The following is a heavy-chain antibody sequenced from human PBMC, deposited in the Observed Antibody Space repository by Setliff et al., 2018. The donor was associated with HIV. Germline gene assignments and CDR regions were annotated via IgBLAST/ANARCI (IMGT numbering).Heavy chain of an antibody. V-gene: IGHV1-69*10. J-gene: IGHJ3*02. CDR2: IIPILGLA. CDR3: ARVFRPSGIAVGATKNDAFDI. Sequence: ASVKVSCKASGGTFRTYSINWVRQAPGQGLEWMGGIIPILGLAKNALKFQGRVTITADISTSTSYMELNSLRYEDSAVYFCARVFRPSGIAVGATKNDAFDIWGQGTMVTVSS. CDR1: GGTFRTYS. D-gene: IGHD6-19*01.